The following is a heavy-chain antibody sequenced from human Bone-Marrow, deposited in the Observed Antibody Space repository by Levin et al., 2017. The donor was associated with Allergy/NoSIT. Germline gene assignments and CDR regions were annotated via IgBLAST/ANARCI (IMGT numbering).Heavy chain of an antibody. D-gene: IGHD1-26*01. J-gene: IGHJ6*02. CDR3: ARGGGSQKGGLDV. CDR2: IRSAGTYI. V-gene: IGHV3-21*01. Sequence: RTGGSLRLSCVASGFSLSTYTMHWVRQAPGKGLEWVSSIRSAGTYIHYADSVKGRFTISRDNANNSLSLEMNSLTAEDTALYYCARGGGSQKGGLDVWGQGTTVTVSS. CDR1: GFSLSTYT.